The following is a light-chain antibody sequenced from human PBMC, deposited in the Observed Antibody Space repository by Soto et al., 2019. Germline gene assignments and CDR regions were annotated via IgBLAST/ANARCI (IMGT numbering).Light chain of an antibody. J-gene: IGKJ1*01. CDR3: QQRSNWPRT. V-gene: IGKV3-11*01. CDR1: QNISNY. CDR2: DVS. Sequence: IVLTQSPATLSLSPGKRATLSCRASQNISNYLIWYQQKPGQAPRLLIYDVSNRATGIPARFSGSGSGTDFTLTISSVETEDFAVYYWQQRSNWPRTFGQGTKVEIK.